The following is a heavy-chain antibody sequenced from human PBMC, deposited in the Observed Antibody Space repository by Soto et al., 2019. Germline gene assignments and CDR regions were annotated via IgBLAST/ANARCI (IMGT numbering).Heavy chain of an antibody. Sequence: PGGSLRLSCAASGFTFSSYAMHWVRQAPGKGLEWVAVISYDGSNKYYADSVKGRFTISRDNSKNTLYLQMNSLRAEDTAVYYCARDHSNYYYYYYGMDVWGQGTTVTVSS. CDR3: ARDHSNYYYYYYGMDV. J-gene: IGHJ6*02. CDR2: ISYDGSNK. V-gene: IGHV3-30-3*01. D-gene: IGHD4-4*01. CDR1: GFTFSSYA.